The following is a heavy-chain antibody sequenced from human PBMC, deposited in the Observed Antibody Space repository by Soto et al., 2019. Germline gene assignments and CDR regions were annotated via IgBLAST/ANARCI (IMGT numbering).Heavy chain of an antibody. J-gene: IGHJ2*01. Sequence: QVQLQESGPGLVKHSETLALTCTVSGGSISSYCWSWIRQPPGKGLEWIGYIYSSGSTNYNPSLTSRVTISVDTSKNQCSMKVGSVTAADTAVYYCARAACDSTSSYWYFDLWGRGTLVTVSS. V-gene: IGHV4-59*01. CDR3: ARAACDSTSSYWYFDL. CDR1: GGSISSYC. CDR2: IYSSGST. D-gene: IGHD2-21*02.